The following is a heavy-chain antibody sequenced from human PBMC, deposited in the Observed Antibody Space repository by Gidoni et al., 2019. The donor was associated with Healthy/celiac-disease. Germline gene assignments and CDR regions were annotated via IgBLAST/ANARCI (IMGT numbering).Heavy chain of an antibody. V-gene: IGHV3-30*18. CDR3: AKDRSSGYYGYFDY. J-gene: IGHJ4*02. CDR1: GFTFSSYG. CDR2: ISYDGSNK. Sequence: QVQLVESGGGVVQPGRSLRLSCAASGFTFSSYGMHWVRQAPGKGLEWVAVISYDGSNKYYADSVKGRFTISRDNSKNTLYLQMDSLRAEDTAVYYCAKDRSSGYYGYFDYWGQGTLVTVSS. D-gene: IGHD3-22*01.